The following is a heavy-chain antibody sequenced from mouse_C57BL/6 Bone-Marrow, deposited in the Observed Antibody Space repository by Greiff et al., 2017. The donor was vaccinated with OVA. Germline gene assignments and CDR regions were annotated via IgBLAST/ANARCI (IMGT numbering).Heavy chain of an antibody. D-gene: IGHD1-1*01. CDR2: ISSGSGTT. J-gene: IGHJ1*03. CDR1: GFTFSDYG. Sequence: EVQLKESGGGLVKPGGSLKLSCAASGFTFSDYGMHWVRQAPEQGLEWVAYISSGSGTTYYADTVKGRFTLSRDNAKNTLFLQMTSRRSEDTAVYYCARGDYGHWYFDVWGTGTTVTVSS. V-gene: IGHV5-17*01. CDR3: ARGDYGHWYFDV.